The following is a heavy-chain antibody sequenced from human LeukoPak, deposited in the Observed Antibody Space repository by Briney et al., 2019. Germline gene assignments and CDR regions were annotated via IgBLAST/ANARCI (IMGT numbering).Heavy chain of an antibody. J-gene: IGHJ4*02. V-gene: IGHV3-30*04. CDR1: GFTFSSYA. D-gene: IGHD1-1*01. CDR2: ISYDGSNK. Sequence: GGSLRLSCEASGFTFSSYAMHWVRQAPGKGLEWVAVISYDGSNKHYADSVKGRFTISRDNSEDTLYLQMNSLRAEDTAVYYCVRDPSGSGFAFDSWGQGALVTVSS. CDR3: VRDPSGSGFAFDS.